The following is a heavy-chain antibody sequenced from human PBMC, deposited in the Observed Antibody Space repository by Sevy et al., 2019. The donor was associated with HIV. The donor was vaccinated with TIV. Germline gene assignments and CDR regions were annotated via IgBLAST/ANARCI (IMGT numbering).Heavy chain of an antibody. V-gene: IGHV1-8*01. CDR2: MNPNNGNT. CDR3: ARGGGELGAFDF. J-gene: IGHJ3*01. CDR1: GFTFTSYD. Sequence: ASVKVSCKASGFTFTSYDINWVRQATGQGLEWMGWMNPNNGNTGYAEKFQGRVTMTRNTSISTAYMELNSLRSEDTAVYFCARGGGELGAFDFWGLGTMVTVSS. D-gene: IGHD1-26*01.